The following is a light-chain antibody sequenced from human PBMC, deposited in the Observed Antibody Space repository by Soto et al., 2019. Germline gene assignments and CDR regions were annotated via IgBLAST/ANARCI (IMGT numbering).Light chain of an antibody. CDR2: AAS. V-gene: IGKV1-39*01. Sequence: DLQMHQSPSSLSASVGDRVTIACRASKSTGSYLNWFQQKPGKAPNLLIYAASNLQSGVPSRFSGSGSVTDFTLAITSLQLEDFATYFYQHTDSTPFTFGQGTKVEI. CDR1: KSTGSY. J-gene: IGKJ1*01. CDR3: QHTDSTPFT.